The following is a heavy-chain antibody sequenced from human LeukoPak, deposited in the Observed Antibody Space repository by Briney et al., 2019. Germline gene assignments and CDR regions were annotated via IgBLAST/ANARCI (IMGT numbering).Heavy chain of an antibody. V-gene: IGHV1-18*04. CDR2: ISAYNGNT. CDR3: ARYDSSGYAFFVY. J-gene: IGHJ4*02. CDR1: GYTFTGYY. Sequence: ASVKVSCKASGYTFTGYYMHWVRQAPGQGLEWMGWISAYNGNTNYAQKLQGRVTMTTDTSTSTAYMELRSLRSDDTAVYYCARYDSSGYAFFVYWGQGTLVTVSS. D-gene: IGHD3-22*01.